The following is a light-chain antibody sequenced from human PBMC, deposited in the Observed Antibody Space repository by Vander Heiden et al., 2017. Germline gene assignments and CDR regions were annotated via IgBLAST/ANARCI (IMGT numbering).Light chain of an antibody. Sequence: DIQLTQSPSSLSASVGDRVTITCRASQGISNYLAWYQQKPGKVPKLLIYAASTLQSGVPSRFSGSGSGTDFTLTISSLQPEDVATYYCQKYNSAPQITFGGGTKVEIK. J-gene: IGKJ4*01. CDR1: QGISNY. V-gene: IGKV1-27*01. CDR3: QKYNSAPQIT. CDR2: AAS.